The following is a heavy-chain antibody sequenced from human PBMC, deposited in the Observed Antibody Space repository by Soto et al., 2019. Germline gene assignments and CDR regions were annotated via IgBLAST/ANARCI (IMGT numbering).Heavy chain of an antibody. V-gene: IGHV3-21*01. D-gene: IGHD6-6*01. CDR3: ARGGFIAARLFHYGMDV. J-gene: IGHJ6*02. CDR2: ISSSSSYI. Sequence: EVQLVESGGGLVKPGGSLRLSCAASGFTFSSYSMNWVRQAPGKGLEWVSSISSSSSYIYYADSVKGRFTISRDNAKNSLYLQMNSLSAEDTAVYYCARGGFIAARLFHYGMDVWGQGTTVTVSS. CDR1: GFTFSSYS.